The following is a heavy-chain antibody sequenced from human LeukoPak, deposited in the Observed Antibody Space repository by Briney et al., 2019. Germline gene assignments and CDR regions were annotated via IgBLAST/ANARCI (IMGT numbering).Heavy chain of an antibody. V-gene: IGHV4-59*08. J-gene: IGHJ4*02. D-gene: IGHD1-1*01. CDR3: ARHERGAENLDY. CDR1: GASISNYY. Sequence: SETLSLTCTVSGASISNYYWSWIRQPPGKGLECIGYVSNSGRTNHNPSLKSRVTISADTSKEQFSLKLTSVTAADTAVYYCARHERGAENLDYWGQGTLVSVST. CDR2: VSNSGRT.